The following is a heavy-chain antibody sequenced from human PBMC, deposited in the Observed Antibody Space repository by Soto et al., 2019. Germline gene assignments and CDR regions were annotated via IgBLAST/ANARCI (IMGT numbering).Heavy chain of an antibody. Sequence: QITLKESGPTLVKPTQPLTLTCTFSGFSLSTSGVGVGWIRQPPGKALEWLALIYWDDDKRYSPSLKSRLTITKDTSKNQVVLTMTNMDPVDTATYYCAHSQHYDFWSGDAFDIWGQGTMVTVSS. D-gene: IGHD3-3*01. CDR2: IYWDDDK. CDR1: GFSLSTSGVG. CDR3: AHSQHYDFWSGDAFDI. V-gene: IGHV2-5*02. J-gene: IGHJ3*02.